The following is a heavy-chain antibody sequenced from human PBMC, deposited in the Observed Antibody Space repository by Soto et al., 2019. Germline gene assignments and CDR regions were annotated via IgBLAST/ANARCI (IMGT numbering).Heavy chain of an antibody. CDR1: GFTFDDYA. CDR2: ISWNSGSI. D-gene: IGHD6-25*01. Sequence: GGSLRLSCAPSGFTFDDYAMHWVRQAPGKGLEWVSGISWNSGSIGYADSVKGRFTISRDNAKNSLYLQMNSLRAEDTALYYCAKDTAAAATHAFGYWGDALLVTVHS. V-gene: IGHV3-9*01. J-gene: IGHJ4*01. CDR3: AKDTAAAATHAFGY.